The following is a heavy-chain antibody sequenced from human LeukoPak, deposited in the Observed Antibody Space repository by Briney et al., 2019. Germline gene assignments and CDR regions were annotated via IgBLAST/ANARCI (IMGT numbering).Heavy chain of an antibody. CDR3: ARDPKYYYDSSGYLG. V-gene: IGHV3-21*01. J-gene: IGHJ4*02. D-gene: IGHD3-22*01. CDR2: ISSSSSYI. CDR1: GFTFSSYS. Sequence: PGGSLRLSCAASGFTFSSYSMNWVRQAPGKGLEWVSSISSSSSYIYYADSVKGRFTISRDNAKNSLYLQMNSLGAEDTAVYYCARDPKYYYDSSGYLGGGQGTLVTVSS.